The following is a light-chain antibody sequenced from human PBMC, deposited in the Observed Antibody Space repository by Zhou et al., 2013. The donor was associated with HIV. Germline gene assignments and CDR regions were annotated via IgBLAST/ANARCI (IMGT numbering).Light chain of an antibody. V-gene: IGKV3D-20*02. CDR2: GAS. Sequence: IVLTQSPDTLSLSPGERATLSCRASQSISNNYLAWYQHKPGQAPRFLIYGASKRATDVPDRISGSGSGTDFTLTISRLEPEDFAIYYCQQRSSWPLTFGGGTKVEIK. J-gene: IGKJ4*01. CDR3: QQRSSWPLT. CDR1: QSISNNY.